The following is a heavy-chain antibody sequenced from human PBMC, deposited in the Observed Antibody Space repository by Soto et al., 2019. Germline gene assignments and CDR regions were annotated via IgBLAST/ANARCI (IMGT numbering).Heavy chain of an antibody. Sequence: EVHLLESGGDLVQPGGSLRLSCAASGFSFTAYIMSWFRQAPGQGLEWVSAISVSGDKTYYADSVKGRFTISRDDSKKTLYLQLNSLRVDATAIYYCAKGGCLDDCGQGTLVTVSS. CDR3: AKGGCLDD. D-gene: IGHD2-8*01. V-gene: IGHV3-23*01. CDR1: GFSFTAYI. J-gene: IGHJ4*02. CDR2: ISVSGDKT.